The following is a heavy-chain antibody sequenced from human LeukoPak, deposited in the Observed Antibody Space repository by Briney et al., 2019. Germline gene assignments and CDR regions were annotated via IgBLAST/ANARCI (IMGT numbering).Heavy chain of an antibody. J-gene: IGHJ4*02. D-gene: IGHD1-14*01. V-gene: IGHV4-39*01. Sequence: SETLSLTCTVSGGSFSNSRYYWGWVRQPPGKGLEWIGSLYSSGNTFFNPSLKSQVTISVDTSKNRFSLKLSSVTAADTAVYYCASSSNRYSTPHYYFDFWGQGTLVTVSS. CDR3: ASSSNRYSTPHYYFDF. CDR1: GGSFSNSRYY. CDR2: LYSSGNT.